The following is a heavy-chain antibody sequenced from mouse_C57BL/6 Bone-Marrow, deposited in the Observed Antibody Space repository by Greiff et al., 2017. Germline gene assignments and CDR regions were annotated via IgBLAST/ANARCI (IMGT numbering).Heavy chain of an antibody. J-gene: IGHJ3*01. D-gene: IGHD1-1*01. Sequence: LEESGAELARPGASVKLSCKASGYTFTSYGISWVKQRPGQGLEWIGEIYPRSGNTYYNEKFKGKATLTADKSSSTAYMELRSLTSEDSAVYFCARSKYYGSSYWFAYWGQGTLVTVSA. CDR3: ARSKYYGSSYWFAY. CDR2: IYPRSGNT. V-gene: IGHV1-81*01. CDR1: GYTFTSYG.